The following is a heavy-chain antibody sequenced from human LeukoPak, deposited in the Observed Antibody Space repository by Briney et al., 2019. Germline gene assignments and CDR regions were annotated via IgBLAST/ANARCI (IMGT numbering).Heavy chain of an antibody. CDR2: INPNSGGT. CDR1: GYTFTGYY. Sequence: LRASVKVSCKASGYTFTGYYMHWVRQAPGQGLEWMGWINPNSGGTNYAQKFQGWVTMTRDTSISTAYMELSSLTSEDTAVYYCTREGVYSPDGTGYHRDAFDIWGPGTLVIVSS. J-gene: IGHJ3*02. V-gene: IGHV1-2*04. D-gene: IGHD1-14*01. CDR3: TREGVYSPDGTGYHRDAFDI.